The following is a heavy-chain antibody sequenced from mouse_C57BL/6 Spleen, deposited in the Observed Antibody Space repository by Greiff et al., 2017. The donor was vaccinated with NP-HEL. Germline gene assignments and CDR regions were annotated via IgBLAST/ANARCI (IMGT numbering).Heavy chain of an antibody. D-gene: IGHD2-1*01. CDR1: GYTFTSYW. CDR2: ILPGSGST. Sequence: VQLQQSGAELMKPGASVKLSCKATGYTFTSYWIEWVKQRPGHGLEWIGEILPGSGSTNYNEKFKGKATFTADTSSNTSYMQLSSLTTEDSAIYYCARQESVYYGNYVGAMDYWGQGTSVTVSS. J-gene: IGHJ4*01. V-gene: IGHV1-9*01. CDR3: ARQESVYYGNYVGAMDY.